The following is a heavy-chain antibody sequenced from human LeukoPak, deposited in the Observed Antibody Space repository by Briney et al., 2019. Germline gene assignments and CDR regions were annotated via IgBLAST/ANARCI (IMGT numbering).Heavy chain of an antibody. CDR2: INPNSGGT. CDR3: ATVYDSRDAFDI. V-gene: IGHV1-2*02. J-gene: IGHJ3*02. D-gene: IGHD3-9*01. Sequence: ASVKVSCKASGYTFTGYYMHWVRQAPGQGLEWMGWINPNSGGTNYAQKFQGRVTMTRDTSISTAYMELSRLRSDDTAVYYCATVYDSRDAFDIWGQGTMVTVSS. CDR1: GYTFTGYY.